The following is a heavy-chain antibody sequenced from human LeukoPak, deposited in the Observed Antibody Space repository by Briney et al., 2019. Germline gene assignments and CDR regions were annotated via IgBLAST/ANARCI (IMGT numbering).Heavy chain of an antibody. Sequence: PSETLSLTCTVSAGSISSYYWSWIRQPPGKGLEWIGDIYYSGCTNYNPSPNSRVTISVDTSKNQFSLKLSSVSAADTAVYYCARGIVAVVTDAFDIWGQGTMVTVSS. CDR1: AGSISSYY. V-gene: IGHV4-59*01. D-gene: IGHD3-22*01. J-gene: IGHJ3*02. CDR2: IYYSGCT. CDR3: ARGIVAVVTDAFDI.